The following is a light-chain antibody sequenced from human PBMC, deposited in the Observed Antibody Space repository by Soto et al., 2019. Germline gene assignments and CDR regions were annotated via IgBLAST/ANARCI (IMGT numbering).Light chain of an antibody. CDR3: QQRGNSPET. CDR2: DAS. Sequence: LLTQSPATLSLSPGERATLSCRASQTVNTYLAWYQQKPGHTPRLLIYDASTRASDIPARFSGSGSGTDFTLTISSLEPEDFAVYFCQQRGNSPETFGQGTKVEI. V-gene: IGKV3-11*01. J-gene: IGKJ1*01. CDR1: QTVNTY.